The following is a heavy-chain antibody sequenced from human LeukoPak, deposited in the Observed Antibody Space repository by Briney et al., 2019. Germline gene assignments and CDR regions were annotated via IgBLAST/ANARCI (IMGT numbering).Heavy chain of an antibody. J-gene: IGHJ6*02. V-gene: IGHV4-4*07. Sequence: SETLSLTCTVSGGSISSYYWSWIRQPAGKGLEWIGRIYTSGSTNYNPSLKSRVTMSVDTSKNQFSLKLSSVTTADTAVYYCARVGDTAMVRGYYYYYGMDVWGQGTTVPVSS. CDR2: IYTSGST. CDR1: GGSISSYY. D-gene: IGHD5-18*01. CDR3: ARVGDTAMVRGYYYYYGMDV.